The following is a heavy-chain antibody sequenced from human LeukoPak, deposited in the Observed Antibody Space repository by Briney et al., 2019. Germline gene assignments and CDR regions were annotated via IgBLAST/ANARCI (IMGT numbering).Heavy chain of an antibody. V-gene: IGHV3-23*01. CDR2: IRDSGSST. Sequence: GGALRLSCADSGFTFSSYAMSWVRQAPGKGLEWVSAIRDSGSSTHYADSVKGRFTTSRDNSKNTLFLQMNSLRAEDTAIYYCAKYGPQDSGSSHFDYWGQGALVTVSS. CDR1: GFTFSSYA. CDR3: AKYGPQDSGSSHFDY. J-gene: IGHJ4*02. D-gene: IGHD1-26*01.